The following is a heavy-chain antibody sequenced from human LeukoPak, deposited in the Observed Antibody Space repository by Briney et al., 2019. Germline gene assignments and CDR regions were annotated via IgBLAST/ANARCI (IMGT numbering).Heavy chain of an antibody. CDR1: GFTFSNAW. J-gene: IGHJ4*02. CDR2: IKSKTDVGTT. Sequence: SGGSLRLSCAASGFTFSNAWMSWVRQAPGKGLEWVGRIKSKTDVGTTDYAAPVKGRFTISRDDSKNTLYLQMNSLKTEGTAVYYCTTGIVVVPAAIYYFDYWGQGTLVTVSS. CDR3: TTGIVVVPAAIYYFDY. V-gene: IGHV3-15*01. D-gene: IGHD2-2*02.